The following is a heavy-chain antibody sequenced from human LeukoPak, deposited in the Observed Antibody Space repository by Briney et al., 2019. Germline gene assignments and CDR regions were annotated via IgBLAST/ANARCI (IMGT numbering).Heavy chain of an antibody. D-gene: IGHD4-17*01. J-gene: IGHJ4*02. CDR2: ISSSSSYT. V-gene: IGHV3-11*06. CDR1: GFTFSDYY. CDR3: ARAGGSTVSHSDY. Sequence: GGSLRLSCAASGFTFSDYYMSWIRQAPGKGLEWVSYISSSSSYTNYADSVKGRFTISRDNAKNSLYLQMNSLRAEDTAVYYCARAGGSTVSHSDYWGQGTLVTVSS.